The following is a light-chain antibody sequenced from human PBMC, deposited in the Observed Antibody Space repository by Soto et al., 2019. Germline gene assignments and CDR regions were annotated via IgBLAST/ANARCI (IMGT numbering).Light chain of an antibody. CDR1: SSDVGGYNY. Sequence: QSALTQPRSVSGSPGQSVTISCSGTSSDVGGYNYVSWYQQHPGKAPKLMIYDVSKRPSGVPDRFSGSKSGNTASLTISGLKTADEADYYCCSFAGTYIFVIFGGGTKLTVL. V-gene: IGLV2-11*01. J-gene: IGLJ2*01. CDR3: CSFAGTYIFVI. CDR2: DVS.